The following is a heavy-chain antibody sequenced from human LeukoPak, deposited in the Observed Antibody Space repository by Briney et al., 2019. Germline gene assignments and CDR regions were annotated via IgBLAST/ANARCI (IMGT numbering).Heavy chain of an antibody. CDR2: IHSGSDT. J-gene: IGHJ2*01. D-gene: IGHD3-10*01. V-gene: IGHV3-53*01. CDR3: ARIGDRFHWYLDL. Sequence: GGSLRLSCAASGFTVGSKYMNWVRQAPGKGLEWVSIIHSGSDTYYSDSVKGRFTISRDDSKNTLSLQMNSLRTVDTAVYYCARIGDRFHWYLDLWGRGTLVSVSS. CDR1: GFTVGSKY.